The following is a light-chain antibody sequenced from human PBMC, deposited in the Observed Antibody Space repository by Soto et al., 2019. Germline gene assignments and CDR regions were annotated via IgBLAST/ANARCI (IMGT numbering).Light chain of an antibody. V-gene: IGKV1-39*01. Sequence: DIQMTQSPSSLSASVGDRVTITCRASQSISSYLNWYQQKPGKAPKLLIYAASSLQSGVPSRFSGSGSGTDFALTISSPQPEDFATYYCQQSYSTPPTCTFGQGTKVEIK. CDR1: QSISSY. CDR3: QQSYSTPPTCT. CDR2: AAS. J-gene: IGKJ1*01.